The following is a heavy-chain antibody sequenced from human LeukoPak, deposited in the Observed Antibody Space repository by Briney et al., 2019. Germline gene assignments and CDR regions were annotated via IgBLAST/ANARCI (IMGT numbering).Heavy chain of an antibody. CDR1: GFTFSSYS. D-gene: IGHD4-11*01. CDR3: AKADYPRDP. Sequence: PGGSLRLSCAASGFTFSSYSMNWVRQAPGKGLEWVSYIGSSSSTIYYADSVKGRFTISRDNAKNSLYLQMNSLRAEDTAVYYCAKADYPRDPWGQGTLVTVSS. V-gene: IGHV3-48*04. CDR2: IGSSSSTI. J-gene: IGHJ5*02.